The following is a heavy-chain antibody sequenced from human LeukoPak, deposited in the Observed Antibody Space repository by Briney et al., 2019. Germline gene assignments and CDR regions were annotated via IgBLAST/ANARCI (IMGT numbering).Heavy chain of an antibody. CDR2: INHSGST. CDR1: GGSFSGYY. Sequence: SETLYLTCAVYGGSFSGYYGSWIRQPPGKGLEGVGEINHSGSTNYDPSLMRRVTITVDTSEKQFPLKLRSVPAADRAVYYCGGNRLCIDYWGQGTLVTVSS. J-gene: IGHJ4*02. CDR3: GGNRLCIDY. D-gene: IGHD1-14*01. V-gene: IGHV4-34*01.